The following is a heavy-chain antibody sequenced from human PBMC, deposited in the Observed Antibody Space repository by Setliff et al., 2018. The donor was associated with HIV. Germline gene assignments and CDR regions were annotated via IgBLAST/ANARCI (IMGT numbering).Heavy chain of an antibody. Sequence: GGSLRLSCKATGFSFSLYAMSWVRQAPGKGLEWVSSISNGSDSIFYADSVKGRFTISRDNSKNTLYLQMNSLRAEDTAVYYCAKPRYDYVWGSYAPGAFDIWGQGTMVTVSS. J-gene: IGHJ3*02. CDR3: AKPRYDYVWGSYAPGAFDI. V-gene: IGHV3-23*01. D-gene: IGHD3-16*01. CDR1: GFSFSLYA. CDR2: ISNGSDSI.